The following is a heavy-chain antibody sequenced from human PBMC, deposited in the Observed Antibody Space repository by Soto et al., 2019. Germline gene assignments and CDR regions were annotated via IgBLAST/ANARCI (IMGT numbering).Heavy chain of an antibody. Sequence: QLQLQESGSGLVKPSQTVSLTCAVSGGSISSGGYSWSWIRQPPGKGLEWIGYIDHSGSTYYNPSLKSRVTLSVDTSKTQLSLKLSSVTAADTAVYYCARDPSGSGPNFDYWGQGALVTVSS. CDR1: GGSISSGGYS. CDR2: IDHSGST. D-gene: IGHD3-10*01. CDR3: ARDPSGSGPNFDY. V-gene: IGHV4-30-2*01. J-gene: IGHJ4*02.